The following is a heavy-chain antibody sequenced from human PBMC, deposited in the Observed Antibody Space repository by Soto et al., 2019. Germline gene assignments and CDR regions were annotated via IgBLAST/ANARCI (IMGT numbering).Heavy chain of an antibody. D-gene: IGHD4-17*01. CDR2: IYGDNDK. CDR1: GFSLSNSGVG. V-gene: IGHV2-5*02. Sequence: QITLKESGPSPVKPTQTLTVTCTFSGFSLSNSGVGVAWIRQPPGKALEWLALIYGDNDKLYSPSLKTRLTNTKNTSKNQVVLTMTNMDPVDTATDYFAHCTLHDYGDYDPGTSHVFDSWGQGTLVTVSS. CDR3: AHCTLHDYGDYDPGTSHVFDS. J-gene: IGHJ4*02.